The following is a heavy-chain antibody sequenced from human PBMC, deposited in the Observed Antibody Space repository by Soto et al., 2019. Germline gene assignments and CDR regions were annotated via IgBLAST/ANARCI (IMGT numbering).Heavy chain of an antibody. CDR3: AKAPTNYGSGSYYYY. CDR2: ISGSGGST. D-gene: IGHD3-10*01. CDR1: GFTFSSYA. Sequence: EVQLLESGGGLVQPGGSLRLSCAASGFTFSSYAMSWVRQAPGKGLEWVSAISGSGGSTYYADSVKGRFTISRDNCKNTLYLQMNSLRAEDTAVYYCAKAPTNYGSGSYYYYWGQGTLVTVSS. J-gene: IGHJ4*02. V-gene: IGHV3-23*01.